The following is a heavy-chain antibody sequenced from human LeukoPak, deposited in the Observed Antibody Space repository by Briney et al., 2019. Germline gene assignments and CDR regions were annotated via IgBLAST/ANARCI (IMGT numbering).Heavy chain of an antibody. V-gene: IGHV4-30-2*01. CDR3: ARASLTIVVVPAAKDAFDI. Sequence: SETLSLTCTVSGGSISSGGYYWSWIRQPPGKGLEWIGYIYHSGSTYYNPSLKSRVTISVDRSKNQFSLKLSSVTAADTAVYYCARASLTIVVVPAAKDAFDIWGQGTMVTVSS. CDR2: IYHSGST. CDR1: GGSISSGGYY. J-gene: IGHJ3*02. D-gene: IGHD2-2*01.